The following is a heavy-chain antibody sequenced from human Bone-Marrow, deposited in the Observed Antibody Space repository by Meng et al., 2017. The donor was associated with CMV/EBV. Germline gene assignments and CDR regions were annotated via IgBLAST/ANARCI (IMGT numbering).Heavy chain of an antibody. V-gene: IGHV1-24*01. J-gene: IGHJ5*02. Sequence: ASVKVSCKVSGYTLTELSMHWVRQAPGKGLEWMGGFDPEDGETIYAQKFQGRVTMTEDTSTDTAYMELSSLRSEDTAVYYCARSQLLPTTNWFDPWGQGTLVAVSS. CDR2: FDPEDGET. CDR1: GYTLTELS. CDR3: ARSQLLPTTNWFDP. D-gene: IGHD2-2*01.